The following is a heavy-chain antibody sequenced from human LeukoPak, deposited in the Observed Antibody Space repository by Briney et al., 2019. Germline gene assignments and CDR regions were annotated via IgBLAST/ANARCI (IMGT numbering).Heavy chain of an antibody. CDR1: GGTFSSYA. D-gene: IGHD3-22*01. Sequence: SVKVSCKASGGTFSSYAISWVRQAPGQGLEWMGRIIAIFGTANYAQKFQGRVTITTDESTSTAYMELSSLRSEDTAVYYCARGGYYYDSSGYHSPLDYWGQGTLVTVSS. CDR3: ARGGYYYDSSGYHSPLDY. J-gene: IGHJ4*02. CDR2: IIAIFGTA. V-gene: IGHV1-69*05.